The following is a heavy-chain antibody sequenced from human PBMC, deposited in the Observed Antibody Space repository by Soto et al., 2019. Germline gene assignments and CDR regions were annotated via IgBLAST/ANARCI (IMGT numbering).Heavy chain of an antibody. CDR3: ASGGVMDEFYYYYGMDV. V-gene: IGHV4-34*01. D-gene: IGHD2-21*01. J-gene: IGHJ6*02. CDR2: INHSEST. CDR1: GGSFSGYY. Sequence: VQLQQWGAGLLKPSETLSLTCAVYGGSFSGYYWSWIRQPPGKGLEWIGEINHSESTNYNPSLKSRVTISVDTSKNQFSLKLSSVTAADTAVYYCASGGVMDEFYYYYGMDVWGQGPTVTVSS.